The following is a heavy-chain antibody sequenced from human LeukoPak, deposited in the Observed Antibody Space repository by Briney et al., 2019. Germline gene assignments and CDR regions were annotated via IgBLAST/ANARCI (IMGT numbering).Heavy chain of an antibody. D-gene: IGHD3-22*01. J-gene: IGHJ3*02. V-gene: IGHV3-11*04. CDR3: ARDTYYYDSSGYLTDAFDI. Sequence: GGSLRLSCAASGFTFSDYYMSWIRQAPGKGLEWVSYISSSGSTIYYADSVKGRFTISRDNAKNSLYLQMNSLRAEDTAVYYCARDTYYYDSSGYLTDAFDIWGQGTMVTVSS. CDR2: ISSSGSTI. CDR1: GFTFSDYY.